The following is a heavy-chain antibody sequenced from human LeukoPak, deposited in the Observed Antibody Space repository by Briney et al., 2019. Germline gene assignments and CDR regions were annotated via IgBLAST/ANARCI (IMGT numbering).Heavy chain of an antibody. Sequence: GASVRVACKASGYTFTSYDINWVRQATGQGLEWMGWVNANSGDTDYAQKFQGRLTMTRNTSISTAYMELSGLRLEDTAVYYCSRGPRFDRWGQGTQVSVSS. V-gene: IGHV1-8*01. CDR3: SRGPRFDR. CDR1: GYTFTSYD. J-gene: IGHJ5*02. CDR2: VNANSGDT.